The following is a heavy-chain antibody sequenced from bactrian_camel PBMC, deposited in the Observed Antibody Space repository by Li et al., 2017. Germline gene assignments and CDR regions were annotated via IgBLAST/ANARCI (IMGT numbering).Heavy chain of an antibody. D-gene: IGHD6*01. V-gene: IGHV3S55*01. CDR1: GYTVGSCD. J-gene: IGHJ4*01. CDR2: ITRDGTT. Sequence: HVQLVESGGGSVQAGGSLKLSCSGSGYTVGSCDMAWYRQAPGKERELVSSITRDGTTTYSDSVKGRFTISLDLSKNTLYLQMNSLKPEDTAMYICATDPRAYGGACVRQMRAPGYSSASALWGQGTQVTVS. CDR3: ATDPRAYGGACVRQMRAPGYSSASAL.